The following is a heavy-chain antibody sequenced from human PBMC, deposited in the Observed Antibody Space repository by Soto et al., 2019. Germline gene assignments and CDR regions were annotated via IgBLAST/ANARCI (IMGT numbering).Heavy chain of an antibody. CDR3: AKAGGAAGTVDYFDY. J-gene: IGHJ4*02. D-gene: IGHD6-13*01. V-gene: IGHV3-23*01. CDR1: GFTFSNYA. CDR2: ISGSAGST. Sequence: GGSLRLSCAASGFTFSNYAINWVRQSPGKGLEWVSVISGSAGSTYYADSVEGRFTITRDNSKNTLYLQMNSLRAEDTAVYYCAKAGGAAGTVDYFDYWGQGTLVTVSS.